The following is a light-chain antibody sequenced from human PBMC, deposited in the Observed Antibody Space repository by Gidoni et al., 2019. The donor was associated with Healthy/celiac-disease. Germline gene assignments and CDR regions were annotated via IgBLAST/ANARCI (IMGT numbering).Light chain of an antibody. V-gene: IGLV2-8*01. Sequence: QSALTQPPSASGSPGQSVTISCTGTSRDVGGYNYVSWYQQHPGKAPKLMIYEVSTRPSGVPDRFSGSKSGNTASLTVSGLQAEDEADYYCSSYAGSNNGNVFGTGTKVTVL. CDR3: SSYAGSNNGNV. CDR2: EVS. CDR1: SRDVGGYNY. J-gene: IGLJ1*01.